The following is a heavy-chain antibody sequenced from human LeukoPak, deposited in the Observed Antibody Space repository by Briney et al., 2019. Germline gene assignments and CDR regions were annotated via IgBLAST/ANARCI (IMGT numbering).Heavy chain of an antibody. Sequence: GGSLRLSCAASGFTLNNYAMSWVRQAPGKGLEWVSIINNSGGSTYYADSVKGRFTISRDLSKNTLYLQMNSLRAEDTALYYCARKYSGTNPFDYWGQGTLVTVSS. CDR1: GFTLNNYA. D-gene: IGHD1-26*01. CDR2: INNSGGST. V-gene: IGHV3-23*01. J-gene: IGHJ4*02. CDR3: ARKYSGTNPFDY.